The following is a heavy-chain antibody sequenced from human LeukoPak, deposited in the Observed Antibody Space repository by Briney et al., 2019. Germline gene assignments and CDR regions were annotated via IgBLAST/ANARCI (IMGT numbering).Heavy chain of an antibody. J-gene: IGHJ4*02. CDR2: IRFDGTNK. V-gene: IGHV3-30*02. D-gene: IGHD2-2*01. CDR1: GFTFSSYG. CDR3: VRDWIGYCSSTSCPLSGY. Sequence: GGSLRLSCAASGFTFSSYGMHWVRQAPGKGLEWVAFIRFDGTNKDDADSVKGRFTISRDNSKNTLYLQMNSLRTEDTAVYYCVRDWIGYCSSTSCPLSGYWGQGTPVTVPS.